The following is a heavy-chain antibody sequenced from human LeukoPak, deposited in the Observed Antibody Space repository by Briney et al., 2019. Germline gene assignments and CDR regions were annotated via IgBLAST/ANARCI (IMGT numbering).Heavy chain of an antibody. CDR2: ISAGDDTT. Sequence: GGSLRLSCAASGFSFRSYAMTWVRQAPGKGLEWVSAISAGDDTTYYADSVKGRFTISRDNSKNTLYLQMNSLRAEDTAMYYCVKGSGYSWSNWFDPWGQGTLVSVSS. V-gene: IGHV3-23*01. J-gene: IGHJ5*02. CDR1: GFSFRSYA. CDR3: VKGSGYSWSNWFDP. D-gene: IGHD5-18*01.